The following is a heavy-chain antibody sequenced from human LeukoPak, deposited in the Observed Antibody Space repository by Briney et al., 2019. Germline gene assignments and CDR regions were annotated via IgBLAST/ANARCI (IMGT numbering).Heavy chain of an antibody. CDR2: IYYSGST. Sequence: PSETLSLTCTVSGGSISSYYWSWIRQPPGKGLEWIGYIYYSGSTNYNPSLKSRVTISVGTSKNQFSLKLSSVTAADTAVYYCARGGQGYYDSSGYSTDSLDYWGQGTLVTVSS. J-gene: IGHJ4*02. D-gene: IGHD3-22*01. CDR1: GGSISSYY. CDR3: ARGGQGYYDSSGYSTDSLDY. V-gene: IGHV4-59*01.